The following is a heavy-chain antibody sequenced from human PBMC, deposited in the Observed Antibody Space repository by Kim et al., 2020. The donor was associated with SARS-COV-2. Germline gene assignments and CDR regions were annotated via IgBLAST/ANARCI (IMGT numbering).Heavy chain of an antibody. Sequence: GGSLRLSCAASGFTFDDYAMHWVRQAPGKGLEWVSGISWNSGSIGYADSVKGRFTISRDNAKNSLYLQMNSLRAEDTALYYCARHPTPWARAYYYYGMDV. CDR1: GFTFDDYA. V-gene: IGHV3-9*01. CDR3: ARHPTPWARAYYYYGMDV. CDR2: ISWNSGSI. J-gene: IGHJ6*01.